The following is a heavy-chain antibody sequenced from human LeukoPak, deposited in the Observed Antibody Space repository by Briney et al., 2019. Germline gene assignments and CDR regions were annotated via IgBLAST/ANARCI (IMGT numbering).Heavy chain of an antibody. D-gene: IGHD3-22*01. CDR1: GFTFDDYA. CDR2: ISWNSGSI. CDR3: AKSRHYYDSSGYYDY. J-gene: IGHJ4*02. V-gene: IGHV3-9*01. Sequence: GRSLRLSCAASGFTFDDYAMHWVRHAPGKGLEWVSGISWNSGSIGYADSVKGRFTISRDNAKNSLYLQMNSLRAEDTALYYCAKSRHYYDSSGYYDYWGQGTLVTVSS.